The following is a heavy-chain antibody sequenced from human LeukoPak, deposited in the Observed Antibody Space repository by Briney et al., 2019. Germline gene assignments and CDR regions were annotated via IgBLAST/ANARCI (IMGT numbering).Heavy chain of an antibody. CDR1: GGSISSSSYY. D-gene: IGHD3-22*01. V-gene: IGHV4-39*07. J-gene: IGHJ3*02. CDR3: ARGPDDSSGYDAFDI. Sequence: PSETLSLTCTVSGGSISSSSYYWGWIRQPPGKGLEWIGSIYYSGSTYYNPSLKSRVTISVDTSKNQFSLKLSSVTAADTAVYYCARGPDDSSGYDAFDIWGQGTMVTVSS. CDR2: IYYSGST.